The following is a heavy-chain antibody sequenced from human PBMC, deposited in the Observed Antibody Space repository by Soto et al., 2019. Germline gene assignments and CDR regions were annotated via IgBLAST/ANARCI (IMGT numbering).Heavy chain of an antibody. J-gene: IGHJ4*02. CDR1: GFTVSSNY. CDR3: ARGIAVAGTTSFDY. CDR2: IYSGGST. Sequence: EVQLVESGGGLVQPGGSLRLSCAASGFTVSSNYMSWVRQAPGKGLEWVSVIYSGGSTYYADSVKGRFTISRDNSKNTLYLQMNSLRAEDTAVYYCARGIAVAGTTSFDYWGQGTLVTVSS. D-gene: IGHD6-19*01. V-gene: IGHV3-66*01.